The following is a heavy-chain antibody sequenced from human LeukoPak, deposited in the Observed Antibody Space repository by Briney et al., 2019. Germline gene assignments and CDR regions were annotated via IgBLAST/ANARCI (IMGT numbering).Heavy chain of an antibody. CDR3: ARAQETVPIDY. D-gene: IGHD4-11*01. CDR1: VGSFSGYY. V-gene: IGHV4-34*01. CDR2: IDHSGST. J-gene: IGHJ4*02. Sequence: SETLSLTCAVSVGSFSGYYWTWIRQSPGKGLEWIGEIDHSGSTNYNPSLKSRVTISVDTSKNQFSLRVRSLTAADTAVYFCARAQETVPIDYWGQGTQVTVSS.